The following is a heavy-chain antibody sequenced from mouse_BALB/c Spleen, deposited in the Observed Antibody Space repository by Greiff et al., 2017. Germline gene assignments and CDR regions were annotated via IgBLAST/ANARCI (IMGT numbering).Heavy chain of an antibody. CDR2: INSNGGST. CDR1: GFTFSSYG. Sequence: EVKLMESGGGLVQPGGSLKLSCAASGFTFSSYGMSWVRQTPDKRLELVATINSNGGSTYYPDSVKGRFTISRDNAKNTLYLQMSSLKSEDTAMYYCARQAGKDDSFAYWGQGTLVTVSA. CDR3: ARQAGKDDSFAY. D-gene: IGHD3-2*01. J-gene: IGHJ3*01. V-gene: IGHV5-6-3*01.